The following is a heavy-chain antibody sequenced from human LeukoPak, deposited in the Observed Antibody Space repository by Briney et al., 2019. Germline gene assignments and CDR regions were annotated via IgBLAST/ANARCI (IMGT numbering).Heavy chain of an antibody. Sequence: PGASLRLSCAASGFTLSSYAMSWVRQAPGKGLEWVSSISSSSSYIYYADSVKGRFTISRDNAKNSLYLQMNSLRAEDTAVYYCAELGITMIGGVWGKGTTVTISS. D-gene: IGHD3-10*02. CDR2: ISSSSSYI. J-gene: IGHJ6*04. V-gene: IGHV3-21*01. CDR1: GFTLSSYA. CDR3: AELGITMIGGV.